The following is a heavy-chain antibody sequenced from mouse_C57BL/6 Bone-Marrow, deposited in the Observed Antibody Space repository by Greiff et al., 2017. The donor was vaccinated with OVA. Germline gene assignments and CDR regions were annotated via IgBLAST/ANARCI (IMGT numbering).Heavy chain of an antibody. V-gene: IGHV1-81*01. J-gene: IGHJ2*01. Sequence: QVQLKESGAELARPGASVKLSCKASGYTFTSYGISWVKQRTGQGLEWIGEIYPRSGTTYYNEKFKGKATLTADKSSSTAYMEIRSLTSEDSAVYFCARFDYDVGDNWGQGTTLTVSS. CDR3: ARFDYDVGDN. CDR2: IYPRSGTT. D-gene: IGHD2-4*01. CDR1: GYTFTSYG.